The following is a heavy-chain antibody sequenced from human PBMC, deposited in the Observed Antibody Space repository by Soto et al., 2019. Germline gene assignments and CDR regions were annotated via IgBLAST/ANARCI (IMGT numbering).Heavy chain of an antibody. V-gene: IGHV5-10-1*01. D-gene: IGHD3-10*01. Sequence: PGESLKISCKGSGYSFTSYWISWVRQMPGKGLEWMGRIDPSDSYTNYSPSFQGHVTISADKSISTAYLQWSSLKASDTAMYYCATSYGSGSYYPGMDVWGQGTTVTVSS. CDR3: ATSYGSGSYYPGMDV. CDR2: IDPSDSYT. CDR1: GYSFTSYW. J-gene: IGHJ6*02.